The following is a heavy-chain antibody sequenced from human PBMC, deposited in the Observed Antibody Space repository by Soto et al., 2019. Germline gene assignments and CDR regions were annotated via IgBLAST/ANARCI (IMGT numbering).Heavy chain of an antibody. Sequence: EVQLVESGGGLVQPGGSLRLSCVASGLTFSSRWMNWVRHVPGKGLEWVANIKQDGSEIHYVDSVKGRFTISRDNAKNSLYLQMNSLRVEDTAVYHCVRSSGWTGDFWGQGILVTVSS. V-gene: IGHV3-7*04. CDR3: VRSSGWTGDF. CDR1: GLTFSSRW. J-gene: IGHJ4*02. CDR2: IKQDGSEI. D-gene: IGHD3-10*01.